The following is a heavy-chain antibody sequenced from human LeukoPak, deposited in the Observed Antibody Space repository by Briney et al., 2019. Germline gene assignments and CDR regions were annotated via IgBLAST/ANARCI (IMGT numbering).Heavy chain of an antibody. CDR1: GYTLTELS. CDR3: ATAPRASNYYYGMDV. Sequence: ASVKVSCKVSGYTLTELSMHWVRQAPGKGLEWMGGFDPEDGETIYAQKFQGRVTMTEDTSTDTAYMELSSLRSEDSAVYYCATAPRASNYYYGMDVWGKGTTVTVSS. CDR2: FDPEDGET. V-gene: IGHV1-24*01. J-gene: IGHJ6*04.